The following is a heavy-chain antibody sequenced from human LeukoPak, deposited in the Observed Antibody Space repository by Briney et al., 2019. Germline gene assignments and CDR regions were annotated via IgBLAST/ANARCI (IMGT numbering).Heavy chain of an antibody. CDR1: GGTFSSYA. V-gene: IGHV1-69*06. CDR2: IIPIFGTA. J-gene: IGHJ4*02. D-gene: IGHD3-9*01. CDR3: AREGYYDILTGYQYYFDY. Sequence: GASVKVSSKASGGTFSSYAISWVRQAPGQGLEWMGGIIPIFGTANYAQKFQGRVTITADKSTSTAYMELSSLRSEDTAVYYCAREGYYDILTGYQYYFDYWGQGTLVTVSS.